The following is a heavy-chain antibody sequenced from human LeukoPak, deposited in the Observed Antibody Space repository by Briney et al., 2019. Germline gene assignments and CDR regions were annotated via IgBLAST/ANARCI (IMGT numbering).Heavy chain of an antibody. CDR2: ISYDGSNK. Sequence: PGGSRRLSWPASGLTSGSFAMHGVRQVPGKGLRWGQVISYDGSNKYYADSVKGRFTISRDNSKDTLYLQMNSLRAEDTAVYYCAREPIYCSSTSCYYYYGMDVWGQGTTVTVSS. J-gene: IGHJ6*02. CDR1: GLTSGSFA. V-gene: IGHV3-30*04. D-gene: IGHD2-2*01. CDR3: AREPIYCSSTSCYYYYGMDV.